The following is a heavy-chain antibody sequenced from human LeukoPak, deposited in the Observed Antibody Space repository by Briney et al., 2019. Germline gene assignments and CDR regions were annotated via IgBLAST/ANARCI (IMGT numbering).Heavy chain of an antibody. V-gene: IGHV4-4*09. CDR3: ARSYDFWSGPNWFDP. J-gene: IGHJ5*02. CDR1: GGSINSYY. D-gene: IGHD3-3*01. Sequence: SETLSLTCTVSGGSINSYYWSWLRHPPGQGLEWIGYIYTSGSTNYNPSLKSRVTISVDASKNQFALKLSSVTAADTAVYYCARSYDFWSGPNWFDPWGQGTLVTVSS. CDR2: IYTSGST.